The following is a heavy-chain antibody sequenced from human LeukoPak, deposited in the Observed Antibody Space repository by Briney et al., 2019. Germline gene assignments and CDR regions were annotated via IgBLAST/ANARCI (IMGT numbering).Heavy chain of an antibody. CDR2: IIPIFGIA. D-gene: IGHD6-19*01. Sequence: ASVKFSCKASGGTFSSYAISWVRQAPGQGLEWMGRIIPIFGIANYAQKFQGRVTITADKSTSTAYMELSSLRSEDTAVYYCARDSQQWLAPYYYGMDVWGQGTTVTVSS. V-gene: IGHV1-69*04. CDR1: GGTFSSYA. CDR3: ARDSQQWLAPYYYGMDV. J-gene: IGHJ6*02.